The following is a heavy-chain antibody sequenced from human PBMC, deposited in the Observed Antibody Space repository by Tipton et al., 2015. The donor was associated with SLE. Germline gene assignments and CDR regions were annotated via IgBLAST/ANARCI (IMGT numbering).Heavy chain of an antibody. D-gene: IGHD3-22*01. CDR3: AKDWETYYYDSSGNFDY. CDR1: GFTFNTYA. CDR2: ISASGVST. J-gene: IGHJ4*02. V-gene: IGHV3-23*01. Sequence: GSLRLSCATSGFTFNTYAMSWVRQAPGKGLEWVSYISASGVSTYYADSVKGRFTISRDNSKNTLYLQMNSLRAEDTAVYYCAKDWETYYYDSSGNFDYWGQGTLVTVSS.